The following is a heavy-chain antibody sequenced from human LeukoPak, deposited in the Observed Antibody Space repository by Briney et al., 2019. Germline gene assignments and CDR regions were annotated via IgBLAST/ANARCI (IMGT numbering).Heavy chain of an antibody. CDR2: ISGSGGST. D-gene: IGHD1-26*01. J-gene: IGHJ4*02. CDR1: GFTFSSYS. CDR3: ARDQYRGKAATGY. V-gene: IGHV3-21*01. Sequence: GGSLRLSCAASGFTFSSYSMNWVRQAPGKGLEWVSAISGSGGSTYYADSVKGRFTISRDNAKNSLYLQMNSLRAEDTAVYYCARDQYRGKAATGYWGQGTLVTVSS.